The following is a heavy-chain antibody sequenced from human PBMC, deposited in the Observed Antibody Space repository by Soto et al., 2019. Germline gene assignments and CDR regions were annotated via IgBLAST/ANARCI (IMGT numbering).Heavy chain of an antibody. J-gene: IGHJ3*02. D-gene: IGHD2-15*01. CDR1: GGSISSGGYY. V-gene: IGHV4-31*03. Sequence: SETLSLTCTVSGGSISSGGYYWSWIRQHPGKGLEWIGYIYYSGSTYYSPSLKSRVTISVDTSKNQFSLKLSSVTAADTAVYYCARAGVVVVAANFAFDIWGQGPMVTVSS. CDR2: IYYSGST. CDR3: ARAGVVVVAANFAFDI.